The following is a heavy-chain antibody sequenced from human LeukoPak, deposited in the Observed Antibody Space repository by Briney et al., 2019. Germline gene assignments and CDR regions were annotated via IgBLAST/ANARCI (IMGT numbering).Heavy chain of an antibody. D-gene: IGHD6-13*01. V-gene: IGHV1-46*01. Sequence: GASVKVSCKASGYTFTGYYMHWVRQAPGLGHEWMGIINPRRGSTRYAQKFQDRVVVTRDTSTSTVYMELSSLRSDDTAVYYCTREGAAEAKNFDYWGQGTLVTVSS. CDR2: INPRRGST. CDR3: TREGAAEAKNFDY. J-gene: IGHJ4*02. CDR1: GYTFTGYY.